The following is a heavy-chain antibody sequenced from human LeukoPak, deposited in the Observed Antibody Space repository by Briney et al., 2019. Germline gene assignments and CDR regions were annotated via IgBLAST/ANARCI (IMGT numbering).Heavy chain of an antibody. Sequence: GGSLRLSCAVSGFTFSNYAMSWVRQAPGKGLEWVSSMSGSGGSTYYADSVKGRFTISRDNSKNTLCLQMNNLRAEDTALYYCAKNQGQWLVPVDYWGQGTLVTVSS. D-gene: IGHD6-19*01. V-gene: IGHV3-23*01. CDR1: GFTFSNYA. CDR3: AKNQGQWLVPVDY. J-gene: IGHJ4*02. CDR2: MSGSGGST.